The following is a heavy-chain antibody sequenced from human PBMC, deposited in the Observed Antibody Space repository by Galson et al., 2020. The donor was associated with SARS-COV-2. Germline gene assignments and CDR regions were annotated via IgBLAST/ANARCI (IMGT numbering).Heavy chain of an antibody. CDR1: GGSISSGGYY. J-gene: IGHJ4*02. CDR2: IYYSGST. CDR3: ARDSSSYGRFDY. Sequence: SETLSLTCTVSGGSISSGGYYWSWIRQHPGKGLEWIGYIYYSGSTYYNPSLKSRVTISVDTSKNQFSLKLSSVTAADTAVYYCARDSSSYGRFDYWGQGTLVTVSS. V-gene: IGHV4-31*03. D-gene: IGHD5-18*01.